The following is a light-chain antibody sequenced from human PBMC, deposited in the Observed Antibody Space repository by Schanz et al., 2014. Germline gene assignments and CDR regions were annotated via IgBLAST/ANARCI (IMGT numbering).Light chain of an antibody. CDR3: CSYAGSYTWV. CDR2: NVN. Sequence: QSALIQPPSVSGSPGQSVTISCTGTSSDLGSYDYVSWYQQHPGTVPKPMIYNVNTQPSGVPDRFSGSKSGNTASMTISGLQAEDEADYYCCSYAGSYTWVFGGGTKLTVL. V-gene: IGLV2-11*01. CDR1: SSDLGSYDY. J-gene: IGLJ3*02.